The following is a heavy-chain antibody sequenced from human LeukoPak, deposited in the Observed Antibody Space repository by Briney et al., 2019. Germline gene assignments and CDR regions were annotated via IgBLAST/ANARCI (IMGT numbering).Heavy chain of an antibody. Sequence: GGSLRLSCAASGFTVSSNYMSWVRQAPGKGLEWVSVIYSGGSTYYADPVKGRFTISRDNSKNTLYLQINSLRAEDTAVYYCTRANTVSIFGVIILDAFDIWGQGTMVTVSS. CDR3: TRANTVSIFGVIILDAFDI. CDR1: GFTVSSNY. CDR2: IYSGGST. J-gene: IGHJ3*02. D-gene: IGHD3-3*01. V-gene: IGHV3-53*01.